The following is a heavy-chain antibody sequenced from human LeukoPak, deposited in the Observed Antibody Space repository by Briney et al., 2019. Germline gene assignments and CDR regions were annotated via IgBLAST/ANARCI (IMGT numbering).Heavy chain of an antibody. J-gene: IGHJ4*02. V-gene: IGHV3-23*01. CDR2: ISGSGGST. CDR3: AKASYGDYASGGY. Sequence: RGSLSLSCAASVFTFSSYAMSWVRQAPGKGLEWVSAISGSGGSTYYADSVKGRFTISRDNSKNTLYLQMNSLRAEDTAVYHGAKASYGDYASGGYWGQGTLVTVSS. D-gene: IGHD4-17*01. CDR1: VFTFSSYA.